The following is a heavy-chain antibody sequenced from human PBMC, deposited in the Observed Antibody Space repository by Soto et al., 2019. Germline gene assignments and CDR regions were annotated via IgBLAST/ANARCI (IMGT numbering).Heavy chain of an antibody. CDR1: GYTFTSYA. V-gene: IGHV1-3*01. CDR2: INAGNGNT. Sequence: ASVKVSCKASGYTFTSYAMHWVRQAPGQRLEWMGWINAGNGNTKYSQKFQGRVTITRDTSASTAYMELSSLRSEDTAVYYCAELRYFDWPTDYWGQGTLVTVSS. CDR3: AELRYFDWPTDY. D-gene: IGHD3-9*01. J-gene: IGHJ4*02.